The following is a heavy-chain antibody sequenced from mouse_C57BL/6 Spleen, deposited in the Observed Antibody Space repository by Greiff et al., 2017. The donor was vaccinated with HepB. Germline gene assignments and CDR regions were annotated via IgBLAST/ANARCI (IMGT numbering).Heavy chain of an antibody. Sequence: EVQWVESGGGLVQPGGSMKLSCAASGFTFSDAWMDWVRQSPEKGLEWVAEIRNKANNHATYYAESVKGRFTISRDDSKSSVYLQMNSLRAEDTGIYYCTRLWDDYYFDYWGQGTTLTVSS. CDR2: IRNKANNHAT. D-gene: IGHD4-1*01. CDR3: TRLWDDYYFDY. V-gene: IGHV6-6*01. CDR1: GFTFSDAW. J-gene: IGHJ2*01.